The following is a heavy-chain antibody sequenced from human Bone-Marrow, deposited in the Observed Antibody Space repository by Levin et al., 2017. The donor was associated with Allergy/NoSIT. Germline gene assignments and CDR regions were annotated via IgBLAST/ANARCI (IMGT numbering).Heavy chain of an antibody. V-gene: IGHV4-4*02. Sequence: ASPTLSLTCAVSGGSIHSTNWWSWVRQPPGKGLEWIGEIYHSGGTNYSPSLKSRVTISVDRSKNHFSLNLRSVTAADTALYYCATRPRVLLWLGELSHFDYWGQGILVTVSS. J-gene: IGHJ4*02. D-gene: IGHD3-10*01. CDR1: GGSIHSTNW. CDR3: ATRPRVLLWLGELSHFDY. CDR2: IYHSGGT.